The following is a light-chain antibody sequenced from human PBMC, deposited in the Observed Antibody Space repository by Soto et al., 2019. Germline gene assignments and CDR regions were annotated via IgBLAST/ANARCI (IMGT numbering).Light chain of an antibody. J-gene: IGLJ3*02. V-gene: IGLV2-11*01. CDR1: SSDVGGYNY. Sequence: QSALTQPRSVSGSPGQSVTISCTGTSSDVGGYNYVSWYQQNPGKAPKLMIFDVSKRPSRVPDRFSGSKSGNSASLTISGLQAEDEADYYCSSYTSSSRVFGGGTKLTVL. CDR2: DVS. CDR3: SSYTSSSRV.